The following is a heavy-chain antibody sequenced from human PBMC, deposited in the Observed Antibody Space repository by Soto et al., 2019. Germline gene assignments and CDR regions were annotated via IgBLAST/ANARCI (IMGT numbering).Heavy chain of an antibody. CDR3: AIDKVGAIRGFDY. J-gene: IGHJ4*02. CDR2: IYSGGST. CDR1: GFTVSSNY. V-gene: IGHV3-66*01. D-gene: IGHD1-26*01. Sequence: EVQLVESGGSLVQPGGSLRLSCAASGFTVSSNYMSWVRQAPGKGLEWVSIIYSGGSTYYADSVKGRFTISRDNSKNTLYLQMNSLRAEDTAVYYCAIDKVGAIRGFDYWGQGTLVTVSS.